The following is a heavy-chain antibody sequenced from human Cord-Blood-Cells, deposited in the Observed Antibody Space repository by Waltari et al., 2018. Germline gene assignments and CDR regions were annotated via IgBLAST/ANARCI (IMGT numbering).Heavy chain of an antibody. V-gene: IGHV4-39*01. J-gene: IGHJ5*02. CDR3: ATFPYYYDSSGYFNWFDP. CDR1: GASISSSRYS. Sequence: QLQLQESGPGLVQPSDTLSLTCTVSGASISSSRYSWGWIRHPPGQGLEWIGCIYYSGSTYYNPSLKSRVTISVDTSKNQFSLKLSSVTASDTAVYYCATFPYYYDSSGYFNWFDPWGQGTLVTVSS. CDR2: IYYSGST. D-gene: IGHD3-22*01.